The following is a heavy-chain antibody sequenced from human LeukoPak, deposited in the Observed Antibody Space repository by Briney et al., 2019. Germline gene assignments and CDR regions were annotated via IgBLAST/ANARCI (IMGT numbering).Heavy chain of an antibody. CDR1: GFTFGSYA. J-gene: IGHJ4*02. CDR2: ITGSESST. D-gene: IGHD6-19*01. Sequence: GGSLRLSCAASGFTFGSYAMTWVRQAPGKGLEWVSVITGSESSTYHADSVRGRFTISRDNPKNTLYLQMNSLRADDTAVYYCAKHRGSGVAGTGGVESWGQGTLVTVSS. V-gene: IGHV3-23*01. CDR3: AKHRGSGVAGTGGVES.